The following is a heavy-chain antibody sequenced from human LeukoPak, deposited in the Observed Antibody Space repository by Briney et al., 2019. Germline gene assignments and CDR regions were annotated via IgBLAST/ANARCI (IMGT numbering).Heavy chain of an antibody. CDR1: GGSISSGSYY. J-gene: IGHJ4*02. V-gene: IGHV4-61*02. CDR3: ARVGGSGSLRTFDY. CDR2: IYTSGST. D-gene: IGHD3-10*01. Sequence: SQTLSLTCTLSGGSISSGSYYWGWIRQPAGKGLEWIGRIYTSGSTNYNPSLKSRVTISVDTSKNQFSLKLSSVTAADTAVYYCARVGGSGSLRTFDYWGQGTLVTVSS.